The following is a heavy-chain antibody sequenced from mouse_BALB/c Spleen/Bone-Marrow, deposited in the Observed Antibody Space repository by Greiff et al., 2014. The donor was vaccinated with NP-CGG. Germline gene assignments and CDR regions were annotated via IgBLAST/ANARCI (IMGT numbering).Heavy chain of an antibody. CDR1: GFNIKDTY. V-gene: IGHV14-3*02. CDR3: AVYYYGSWGSAY. J-gene: IGHJ3*01. CDR2: IDPANGNT. Sequence: VQLQQSGAELVKPGASVRLSCTASGFNIKDTYMHWVKQRPEQGLEWIGRIDPANGNTKYDPKFQGKATITADTSSNTAYLQLNSLTSEDTAVYYCAVYYYGSWGSAYWGQGTLVTVSA. D-gene: IGHD1-1*01.